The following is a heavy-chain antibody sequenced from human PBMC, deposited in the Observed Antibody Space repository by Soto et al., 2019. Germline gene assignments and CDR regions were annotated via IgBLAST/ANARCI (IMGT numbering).Heavy chain of an antibody. CDR2: ISYDGSNK. CDR1: GFTFSSYA. Sequence: GGSLRLSCAASGFTFSSYAMHWVRQAPGKGLEWVAVISYDGSNKYYADSVKGRFTISRDNSKNTLYLQMNSLRAEDTAVYYCATSMVRGVTQNWPYYYGMDVWGQGTTVTVSS. CDR3: ATSMVRGVTQNWPYYYGMDV. V-gene: IGHV3-30-3*01. J-gene: IGHJ6*02. D-gene: IGHD3-10*01.